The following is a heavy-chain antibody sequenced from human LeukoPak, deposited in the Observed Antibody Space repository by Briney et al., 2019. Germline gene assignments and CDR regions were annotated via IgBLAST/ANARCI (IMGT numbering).Heavy chain of an antibody. V-gene: IGHV4-38-2*02. Sequence: SETLSLTCTVSGYSISSGYYWGWIRQPPGKGLEWIGSIYYSGSTYYNPSPKSRVTISVDTSKNQFSLKLNSVTAADTAVYYCARNKYYYGSGNYGVPNWFDPWGQGTLVTVSS. CDR3: ARNKYYYGSGNYGVPNWFDP. CDR1: GYSISSGYY. D-gene: IGHD3-10*01. CDR2: IYYSGST. J-gene: IGHJ5*02.